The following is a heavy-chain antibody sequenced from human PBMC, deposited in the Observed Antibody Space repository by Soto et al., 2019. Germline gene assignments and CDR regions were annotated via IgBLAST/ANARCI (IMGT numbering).Heavy chain of an antibody. CDR2: ISYDGDNK. V-gene: IGHV3-30-3*01. D-gene: IGHD1-1*01. CDR3: ARGTTTSAFSAMDV. Sequence: QVQLVESGGGVVQPGRSRRLSFAASGFTFSYNALNWVRQAPGKGLEWVADISYDGDNKYIAESVKGRFTISRDNSKNTVSLQMNSLRTEDTAMYFCARGTTTSAFSAMDVWGQGTTVTVSS. CDR1: GFTFSYNA. J-gene: IGHJ6*02.